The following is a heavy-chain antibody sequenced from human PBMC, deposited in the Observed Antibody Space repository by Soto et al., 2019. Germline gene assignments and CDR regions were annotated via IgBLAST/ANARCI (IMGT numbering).Heavy chain of an antibody. CDR3: ARDTEDIAAAGYDLYYYYYGMDA. J-gene: IGHJ6*02. D-gene: IGHD6-13*01. Sequence: ASVKVSCKASGYTFTSYAMHWVRQAPGQRLEWMGRINAGNGNTKYSQKFQGRVTITRDTSASTAYMELSSLRSEDTAVYYCARDTEDIAAAGYDLYYYYYGMDAWGQGTTVTVS. CDR2: INAGNGNT. V-gene: IGHV1-3*01. CDR1: GYTFTSYA.